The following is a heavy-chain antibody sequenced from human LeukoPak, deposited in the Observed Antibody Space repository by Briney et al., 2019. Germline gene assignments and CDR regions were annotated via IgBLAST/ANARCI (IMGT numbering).Heavy chain of an antibody. CDR2: ISYDGSNK. Sequence: GGALRLSCAASGFTFSSYAMHWVRQAPGKGLEWVAVISYDGSNKYYADSVKGRFTISRDNSKNTLYLQMNSLRAEDTAVYYCARDKVTIFGSPEALYFDYWSQGTLVTVSS. J-gene: IGHJ4*02. D-gene: IGHD3-3*01. CDR3: ARDKVTIFGSPEALYFDY. V-gene: IGHV3-30*04. CDR1: GFTFSSYA.